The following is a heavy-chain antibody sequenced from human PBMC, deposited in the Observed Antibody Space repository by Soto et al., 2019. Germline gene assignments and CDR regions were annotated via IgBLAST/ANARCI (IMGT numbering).Heavy chain of an antibody. CDR2: IYHSGST. Sequence: PSETLSLTCAVSGGSISSSNWWSWVRQPPGKGLEWIGEIYHSGSTNYNPSLKSRVTISVDKSKNQFSLKLSSVTAADTAVCYCARDPSTYYYGSGTQGDNWFDPWGQGTLVTVSS. V-gene: IGHV4-4*02. CDR1: GGSISSSNW. D-gene: IGHD3-10*01. J-gene: IGHJ5*02. CDR3: ARDPSTYYYGSGTQGDNWFDP.